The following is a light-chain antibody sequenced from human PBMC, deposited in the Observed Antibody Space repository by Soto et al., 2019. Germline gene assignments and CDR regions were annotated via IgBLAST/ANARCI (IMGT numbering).Light chain of an antibody. CDR2: DVS. CDR3: CSYAGSYTLV. V-gene: IGLV2-11*01. J-gene: IGLJ3*02. CDR1: SSDVGAYNF. Sequence: QSALTQPRSVSGSPGQSVTISCTGTSSDVGAYNFVSWYQQHPGRVPKLMIYDVSRRPSGVPDRFSGSKSGNTASLTISGLQADDGADSYCCSYAGSYTLVFGGGTKVTVL.